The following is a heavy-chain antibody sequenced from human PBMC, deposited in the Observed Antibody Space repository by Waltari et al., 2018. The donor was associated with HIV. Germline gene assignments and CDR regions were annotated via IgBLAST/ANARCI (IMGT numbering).Heavy chain of an antibody. D-gene: IGHD5-12*01. CDR1: GYSISSGYY. CDR3: ASRYGYDPRNWFDP. Sequence: QVQLQESGPGLVKPSETLSLTCTVSGYSISSGYYWGWIRQPPGKGLEWIGSIYHSGSTYYNPSLKSRVTISVDTSKNQFSLKLSSVTAADTAVYYCASRYGYDPRNWFDPWGQGTLVTVSS. J-gene: IGHJ5*02. CDR2: IYHSGST. V-gene: IGHV4-38-2*02.